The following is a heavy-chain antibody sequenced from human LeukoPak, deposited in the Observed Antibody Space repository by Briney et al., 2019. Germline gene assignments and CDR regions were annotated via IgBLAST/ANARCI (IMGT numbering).Heavy chain of an antibody. CDR2: IWYDGSNK. J-gene: IGHJ4*02. CDR3: ARTTVTIQFDY. CDR1: GFTFSSYG. Sequence: GSLRLSCAASGFTFSSYGMHWVRQAPGKGLEWVAVIWYDGSNKYYADSVKGRFTISRDNAKNSLYLQMNSLRAEDTAVYYCARTTVTIQFDYWGQGTLVTVSS. V-gene: IGHV3-33*01. D-gene: IGHD4-11*01.